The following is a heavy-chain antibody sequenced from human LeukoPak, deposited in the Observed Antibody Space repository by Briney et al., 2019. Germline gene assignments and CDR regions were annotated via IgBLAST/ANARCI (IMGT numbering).Heavy chain of an antibody. V-gene: IGHV1-24*01. CDR2: FDPEDGET. Sequence: ASVKVSCKVSGYTLTELSMHWVRKAPGKGLEWMGGFDPEDGETIYAQKFQGRVTMTEDTSPDTAYMELSSLRSEDTAVYYCATKYYYDSSGYDWGQGTLVTVSS. J-gene: IGHJ4*02. CDR3: ATKYYYDSSGYD. D-gene: IGHD3-22*01. CDR1: GYTLTELS.